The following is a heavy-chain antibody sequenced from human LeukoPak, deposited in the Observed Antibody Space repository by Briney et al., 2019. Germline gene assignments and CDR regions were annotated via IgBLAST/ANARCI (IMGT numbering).Heavy chain of an antibody. CDR1: GGSISSSSYY. D-gene: IGHD6-19*01. V-gene: IGHV4-39*07. CDR3: ARGSSGWVPYYYYYMDV. J-gene: IGHJ6*03. CDR2: IYYSGST. Sequence: SETLSLTCTVSGGSISSSSYYWGWIRQPPGKGLEWIGSIYYSGSTYYNPSLKSRVTISVDTSKNQFSLKLSSVTAADTAVYYCARGSSGWVPYYYYYMDVWGKGTTVTISS.